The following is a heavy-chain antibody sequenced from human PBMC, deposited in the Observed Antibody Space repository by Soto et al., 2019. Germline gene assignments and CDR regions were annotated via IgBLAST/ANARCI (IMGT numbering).Heavy chain of an antibody. CDR2: IIPIFGTA. J-gene: IGHJ4*02. Sequence: QVQLVQSGAEVKKPGSSVKVSCKASGGTFSSYAISWVRQAPGQGLEWMGGIIPIFGTANYAQKFQGRVTITADESTSTAYMELSSLRSEDTGVYYCARGSNEILGYCSGGSCFSLFDYWGQGTLVTVSS. D-gene: IGHD2-15*01. CDR3: ARGSNEILGYCSGGSCFSLFDY. V-gene: IGHV1-69*01. CDR1: GGTFSSYA.